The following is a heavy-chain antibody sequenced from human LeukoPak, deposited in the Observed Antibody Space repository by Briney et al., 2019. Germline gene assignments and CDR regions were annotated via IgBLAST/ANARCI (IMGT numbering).Heavy chain of an antibody. CDR3: ARGSMGGSGSYYKDHYYGMDV. CDR1: GGSVRSYF. V-gene: IGHV4-4*07. CDR2: VHASGGI. J-gene: IGHJ6*02. Sequence: SETLSLTCTVSGGSVRSYFWSWIRQPAGKGLDWIGRVHASGGINYNPSLRSRVTMSIDTSKNEFSLKLSSVIAADTAVYFCARGSMGGSGSYYKDHYYGMDVWGQGTTVTVSS. D-gene: IGHD3-10*01.